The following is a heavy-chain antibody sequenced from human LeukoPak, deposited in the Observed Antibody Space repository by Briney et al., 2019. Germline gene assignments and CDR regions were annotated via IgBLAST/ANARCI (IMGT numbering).Heavy chain of an antibody. J-gene: IGHJ4*02. CDR3: ASSSNPRNAFDY. V-gene: IGHV1-46*01. CDR2: MNPDKGGA. Sequence: GASVKVSCKTSEYTTYYIHWVRQAPGQGLEWMGLMNPDKGGAWYAQKFQGRVTMTRDTSTSTVYMELSSLRSEDTAVYYCASSSNPRNAFDYWGQGTLVTVSS. CDR1: EYTTYY. D-gene: IGHD2-2*01.